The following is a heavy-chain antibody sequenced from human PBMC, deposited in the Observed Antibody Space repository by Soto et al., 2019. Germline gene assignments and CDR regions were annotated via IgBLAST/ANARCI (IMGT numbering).Heavy chain of an antibody. J-gene: IGHJ4*02. CDR2: IYYSGST. CDR3: ARAGYSSSDYFDY. CDR1: GGSISSGGYY. Sequence: PSETLSLTCTVSGGSISSGGYYWSWIRQHPGKGLEWIGYIYYSGSTYYNPSLKSRVTISVDTSKNQFSLKLSSVTAADTAVYYCARAGYSSSDYFDYWGQGTLVTVSS. D-gene: IGHD6-13*01. V-gene: IGHV4-31*02.